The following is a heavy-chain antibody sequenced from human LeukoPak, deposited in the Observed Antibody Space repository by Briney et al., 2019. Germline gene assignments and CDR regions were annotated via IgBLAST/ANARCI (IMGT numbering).Heavy chain of an antibody. CDR3: ARVGSSRGWFDP. D-gene: IGHD3-10*01. Sequence: GGSLRLSCAASGFTFSSYAMSWVRQAPGKGLEWVSAISGSGGGTYYADSVKGRFTISRDNSKNTLYLQMNSLRAEDTAVYYCARVGSSRGWFDPWGHGTLVTVSS. V-gene: IGHV3-23*01. CDR2: ISGSGGGT. J-gene: IGHJ5*02. CDR1: GFTFSSYA.